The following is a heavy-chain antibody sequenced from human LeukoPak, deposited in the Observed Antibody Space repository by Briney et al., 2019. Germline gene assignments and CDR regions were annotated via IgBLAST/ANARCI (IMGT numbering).Heavy chain of an antibody. Sequence: GRSLRLSCAASGFTFSSYAMHWVRQAPGKGLEWVAVISYDGSNKYYADSVKGRFTISRDNSKNTLYLQMNSLRAEDTAVYYCARDYGADAFDIWAKGQWSPSLQ. D-gene: IGHD4-17*01. CDR2: ISYDGSNK. J-gene: IGHJ3*02. V-gene: IGHV3-30-3*01. CDR1: GFTFSSYA. CDR3: ARDYGADAFDI.